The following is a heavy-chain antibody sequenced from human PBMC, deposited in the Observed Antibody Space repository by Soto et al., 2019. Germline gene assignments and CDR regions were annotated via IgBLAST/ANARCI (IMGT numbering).Heavy chain of an antibody. CDR1: GYSFTNND. Sequence: ASVKVSCKASGYSFTNNDVTWVRQATGQGLEWMGWMNPGSGDTGYAQKFQGRVTMTRDISIATAYMGLSSLRSDDTAIYYCASFGTFVSLNWFDPWGQGTPVTVSS. D-gene: IGHD1-1*01. V-gene: IGHV1-8*01. CDR2: MNPGSGDT. CDR3: ASFGTFVSLNWFDP. J-gene: IGHJ5*02.